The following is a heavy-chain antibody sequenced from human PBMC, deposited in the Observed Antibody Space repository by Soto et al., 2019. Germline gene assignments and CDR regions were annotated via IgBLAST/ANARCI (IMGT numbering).Heavy chain of an antibody. J-gene: IGHJ6*03. CDR3: ARGGGITIFGVVISEGDYYMDV. CDR2: INSDGSST. Sequence: EVQLVESGGGLVQPGGSLRLSCAASGFTFSSYWMHWVRQAPGKGLVWVSRINSDGSSTSYADSVKGRFTISRDNAKNTLYLQTNSLRAEDTAVYYCARGGGITIFGVVISEGDYYMDVWGKGTTVTVSS. D-gene: IGHD3-3*01. CDR1: GFTFSSYW. V-gene: IGHV3-74*01.